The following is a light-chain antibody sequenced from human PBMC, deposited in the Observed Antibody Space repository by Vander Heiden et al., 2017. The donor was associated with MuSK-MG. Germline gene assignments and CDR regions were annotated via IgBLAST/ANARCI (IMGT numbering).Light chain of an antibody. CDR1: QSISSY. CDR2: AAS. J-gene: IGKJ3*01. CDR3: QQSYSTHS. Sequence: DIQMTQSPFSLSASVGDRVTITCRASQSISSYLNWYQQKPGKAPKLLIYAASKLQGGVPSRFSGSGSGTDFTLTSSRLQREDFANYYWQQSYSTHSFGHGTKVDFK. V-gene: IGKV1-39*01.